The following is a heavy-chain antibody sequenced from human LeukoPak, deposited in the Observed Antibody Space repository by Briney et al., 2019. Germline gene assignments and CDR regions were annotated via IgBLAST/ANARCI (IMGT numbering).Heavy chain of an antibody. CDR2: IYSGGST. CDR1: GFTVSSNY. D-gene: IGHD6-19*01. CDR3: ARGSYSSGWLNPVSQWGIAVAGYGMDV. Sequence: PGGSLRLSCAASGFTVSSNYMSWVRQAPGKGLEWVSVIYSGGSTYYADSVKGRFTISRDNSKNTLYLQMNSLRAEDTAVYYCARGSYSSGWLNPVSQWGIAVAGYGMDVWGQGTTVTVSS. V-gene: IGHV3-66*01. J-gene: IGHJ6*02.